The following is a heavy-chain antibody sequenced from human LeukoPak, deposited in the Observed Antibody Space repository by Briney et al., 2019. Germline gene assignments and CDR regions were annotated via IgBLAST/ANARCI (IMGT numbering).Heavy chain of an antibody. CDR1: GDSFKNYY. CDR3: ARARAFVWGSYRYIPYYFDP. Sequence: SETLSLTCAVYGDSFKNYYWTWIRQSPEKGLEWIGEIDHGGLTSYNPSLESRLTLLVDTSKNQSSLNLRSVTAADTAVYFCARARAFVWGSYRYIPYYFDPWGQGTLVTVSS. D-gene: IGHD3-16*02. J-gene: IGHJ5*02. V-gene: IGHV4-34*01. CDR2: IDHGGLT.